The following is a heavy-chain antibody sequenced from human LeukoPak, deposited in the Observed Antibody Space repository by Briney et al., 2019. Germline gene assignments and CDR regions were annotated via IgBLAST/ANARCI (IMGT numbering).Heavy chain of an antibody. CDR3: AREYSSGWYSSSAFDI. V-gene: IGHV5-51*01. CDR1: GYSFTSYW. Sequence: GESLKISCKGSGYSFTSYWIGWVRQMPGKGLEWMGIIYPGGSDTRYSPSFQGQVTISADKSISTAYLQWSSLKASDTAMYYCAREYSSGWYSSSAFDIWGQGTMVTVSS. D-gene: IGHD6-19*01. CDR2: IYPGGSDT. J-gene: IGHJ3*02.